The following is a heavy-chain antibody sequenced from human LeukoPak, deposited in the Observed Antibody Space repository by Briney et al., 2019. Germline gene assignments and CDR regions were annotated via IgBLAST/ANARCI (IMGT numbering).Heavy chain of an antibody. D-gene: IGHD6-19*01. CDR3: ASPVAAFDYYYYMDV. J-gene: IGHJ6*03. CDR1: GGTFSSYA. Sequence: GASVKVSCKASGGTFSSYAISWVRQAPGQGLEWMGGIIPIFGTANYAQKFQGRVTITADESTSTAYMELSSLRSEDTAVYYCASPVAAFDYYYYMDVWGKGTTVTVSS. CDR2: IIPIFGTA. V-gene: IGHV1-69*13.